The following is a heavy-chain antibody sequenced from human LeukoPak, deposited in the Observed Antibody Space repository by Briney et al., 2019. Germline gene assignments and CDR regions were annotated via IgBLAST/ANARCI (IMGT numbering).Heavy chain of an antibody. CDR2: ISGSGGST. V-gene: IGHV3-23*01. D-gene: IGHD4-23*01. CDR1: GFIFSSYG. Sequence: PGGTLRLSCVASGFIFSSYGMSWVRQAPGKGLEWVSAISGSGGSTYYADSVKGRFTISRDNSKNTLYLQMSSLRAEDTAVYYCAKDRPTVVTRRHYFDYWGQGILVTVSS. CDR3: AKDRPTVVTRRHYFDY. J-gene: IGHJ4*02.